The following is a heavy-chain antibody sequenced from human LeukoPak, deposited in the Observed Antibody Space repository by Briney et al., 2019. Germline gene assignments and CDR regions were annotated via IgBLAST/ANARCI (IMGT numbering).Heavy chain of an antibody. D-gene: IGHD4-23*01. CDR2: IYYSGST. Sequence: PSQTLSLTCTVSGGSISSGGYYWSWIRQHPGKGLEWIGYIYYSGSTYYNPSLKSRVTTSVDTSKNQFSLKLSSVTAADTAVYYCARSTITTVVTPRYYFDYWGQGTLVTVSS. CDR1: GGSISSGGYY. V-gene: IGHV4-31*03. CDR3: ARSTITTVVTPRYYFDY. J-gene: IGHJ4*02.